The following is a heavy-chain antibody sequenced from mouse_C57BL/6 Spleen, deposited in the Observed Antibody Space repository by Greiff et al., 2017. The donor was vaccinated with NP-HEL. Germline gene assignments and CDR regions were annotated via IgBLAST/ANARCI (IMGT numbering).Heavy chain of an antibody. CDR1: GFTFSSYT. Sequence: DVQLVESGGGLVKPGGSLKLSCAASGFTFSSYTMSWVRQTPEKRLEWVATISGGGGNTYYPDSVKGRFTISRDNAKNTLYLQMSSLRSEDTALYYCARGSYFDYWGQGTTLTVSS. CDR2: ISGGGGNT. J-gene: IGHJ2*01. CDR3: ARGSYFDY. D-gene: IGHD1-1*01. V-gene: IGHV5-9*01.